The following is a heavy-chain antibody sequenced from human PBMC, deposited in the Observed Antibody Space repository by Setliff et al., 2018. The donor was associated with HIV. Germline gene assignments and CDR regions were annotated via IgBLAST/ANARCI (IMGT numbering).Heavy chain of an antibody. J-gene: IGHJ4*02. Sequence: TLSLTCSVSGASITRGGDFWSWIRQHPGKGLEWIGYIYYTGSTYYNPSLRSRVSISLDTSKNHFSLNLSSVTAADTAVYYCAREGSSTSPIPLWGQGILVTVSS. V-gene: IGHV4-31*03. CDR1: GASITRGGDF. D-gene: IGHD2-2*01. CDR2: IYYTGST. CDR3: AREGSSTSPIPL.